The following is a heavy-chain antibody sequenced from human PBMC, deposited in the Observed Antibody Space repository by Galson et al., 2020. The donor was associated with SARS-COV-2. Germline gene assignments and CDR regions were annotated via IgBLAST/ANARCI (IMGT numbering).Heavy chain of an antibody. CDR1: GYTFTSYY. V-gene: IGHV1-46*01. CDR3: ARDSQAGKDYNYLLP. D-gene: IGHD4-4*01. J-gene: IGHJ4*02. Sequence: ASVKVSCQASGYTFTSYYIHWVRQAPGQGLEWMGIINPFGGGTPYAQKFQGRVTMTRDTSTSTVYMELSSLRSKDTAVYYCARDSQAGKDYNYLLPWGQGTLGT. CDR2: INPFGGGT.